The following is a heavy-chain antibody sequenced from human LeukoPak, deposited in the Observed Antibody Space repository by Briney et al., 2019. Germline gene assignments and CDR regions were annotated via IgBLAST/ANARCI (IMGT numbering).Heavy chain of an antibody. V-gene: IGHV3-7*01. CDR3: VRSHHPGGWFDP. J-gene: IGHJ5*02. D-gene: IGHD3-10*01. CDR1: GFTFSSSW. Sequence: GGSLRLSCVASGFTFSSSWMSWVRQGPGKGLEWVASINQDEIHYVDAVRGRFNISRDNAKNSLYLQMNSLTADDTAVYYCVRSHHPGGWFDPWGQGTLVTVSS. CDR2: INQDEI.